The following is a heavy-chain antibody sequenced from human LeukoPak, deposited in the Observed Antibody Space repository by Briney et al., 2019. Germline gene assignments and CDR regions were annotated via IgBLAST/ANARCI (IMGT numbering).Heavy chain of an antibody. CDR1: GFTFSSYW. V-gene: IGHV3-7*01. Sequence: GGSLRLSCAASGFTFSSYWMSWVRQAPGKGLEWVAGIKEDGSEKYYVDSVKGRFIISRDNADNSLYLQMNSLRAEDTAVYYCARDRGEGRFDLWGQGTLVTVSS. J-gene: IGHJ5*02. D-gene: IGHD3-10*01. CDR2: IKEDGSEK. CDR3: ARDRGEGRFDL.